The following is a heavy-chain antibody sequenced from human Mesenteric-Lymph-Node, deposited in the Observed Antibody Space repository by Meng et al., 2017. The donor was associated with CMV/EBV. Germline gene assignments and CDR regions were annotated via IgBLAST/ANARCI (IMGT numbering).Heavy chain of an antibody. D-gene: IGHD3-9*01. CDR1: GYTFTSYD. J-gene: IGHJ1*01. V-gene: IGHV1-18*01. CDR2: ISAYNGNT. Sequence: ASVKVSCKASGYTFTSYDINWVRQATGQGLEWMGWISAYNGNTNYAQKLQGRVTMTTDTSTSTAYMELRSLRSDDTAVYYCARVETYYDILTGYRTAEYFQHWGQGTLVTVSS. CDR3: ARVETYYDILTGYRTAEYFQH.